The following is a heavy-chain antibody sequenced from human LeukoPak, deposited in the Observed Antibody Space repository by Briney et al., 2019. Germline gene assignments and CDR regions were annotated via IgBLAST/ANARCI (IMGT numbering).Heavy chain of an antibody. CDR3: ARDYYYYMDV. J-gene: IGHJ6*03. CDR2: IIPIFGTA. CDR1: GGTFSSYA. Sequence: SVKVSCKASGGTFSSYAISWVRQAPGQGLEWMGGIIPIFGTASYAQKFQGRVTITADESTSTAYMELSSLRSEDTAVYYCARDYYYYMDVWGKGTTVTVSS. V-gene: IGHV1-69*01.